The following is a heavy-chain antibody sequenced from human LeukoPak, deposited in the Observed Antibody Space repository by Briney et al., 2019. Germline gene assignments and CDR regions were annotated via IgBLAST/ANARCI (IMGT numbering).Heavy chain of an antibody. J-gene: IGHJ6*03. Sequence: SETLSFTCTVSGYSISSGYYWGWIRQPPGKGLEWIGSIYHSGSTYYNPSLKSRVTISVDTSKNQFSLKLSSVTAADTAVYYCARGRNTAMVIIRYYYYYMDVWGKGTTVTVSS. CDR3: ARGRNTAMVIIRYYYYYMDV. V-gene: IGHV4-38-2*02. D-gene: IGHD5-18*01. CDR2: IYHSGST. CDR1: GYSISSGYY.